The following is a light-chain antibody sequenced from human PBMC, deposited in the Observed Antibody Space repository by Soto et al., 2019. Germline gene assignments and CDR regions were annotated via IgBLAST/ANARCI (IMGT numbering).Light chain of an antibody. V-gene: IGKV1D-8*01. CDR2: AAA. CDR1: QGISSY. Sequence: VIRMTQSPSLLSASTGDRVTISCRMSQGISSYLAWYQQKPGKAPELLIYAAATLQGGVPSRFSGSGSCTDVTLTIICLQAEDYALEYCHQQYGWPGTFGQGTKVDIK. J-gene: IGKJ1*01. CDR3: HQQYGWPGT.